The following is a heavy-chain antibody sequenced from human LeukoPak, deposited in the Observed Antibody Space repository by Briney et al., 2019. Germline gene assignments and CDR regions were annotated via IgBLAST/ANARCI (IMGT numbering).Heavy chain of an antibody. CDR3: VVDAFDI. J-gene: IGHJ3*02. V-gene: IGHV3-30*03. CDR2: ISYDGSNK. Sequence: TGGSLRLSCAASGFTFSSYGMHWVRQAPGKGLEWVAVISYDGSNKYYADSVKGRFTISRDSSKNTLYLQMNSLRAEDTAVYCCVVDAFDIWGQGTMVTVSS. D-gene: IGHD6-6*01. CDR1: GFTFSSYG.